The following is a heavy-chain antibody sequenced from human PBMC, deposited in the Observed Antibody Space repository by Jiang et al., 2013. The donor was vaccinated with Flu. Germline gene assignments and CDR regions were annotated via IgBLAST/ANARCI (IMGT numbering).Heavy chain of an antibody. D-gene: IGHD6-19*01. CDR2: TYFRSKWYN. J-gene: IGHJ4*02. CDR3: ASTVAGAIDY. Sequence: TYFRSKWYNDYAVSVKSRITINPDTSKNQFSLQLNSVTPEDTALYYCASTVAGAIDYWGQGTLVTVSS. V-gene: IGHV6-1*01.